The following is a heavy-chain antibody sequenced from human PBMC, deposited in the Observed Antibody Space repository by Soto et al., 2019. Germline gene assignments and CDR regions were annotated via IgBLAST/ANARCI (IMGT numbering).Heavy chain of an antibody. V-gene: IGHV3-11*01. J-gene: IGHJ4*02. CDR2: ISSREVTI. CDR1: GFTFSNYY. CDR3: ARVSASGWHVNGRDYFDS. Sequence: QVQLVESGGGLVKPGGSLRLSCAASGFTFSNYYMAWIRQAPGMGLECLSYISSREVTIYYADSVKGRFTISRDNTKNSLYLQMSSLRDEDTGVYYCARVSASGWHVNGRDYFDSWGQGTLVTVSS. D-gene: IGHD6-19*01.